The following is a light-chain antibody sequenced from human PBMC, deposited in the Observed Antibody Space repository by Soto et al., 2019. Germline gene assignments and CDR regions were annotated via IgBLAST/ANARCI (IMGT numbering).Light chain of an antibody. Sequence: QLVLTQSPSVSATPGQRVTISCSGSSSNIGSNTVNWYQQLPGTAPKLLIYSNNQRPSGVPDRFSGSKSGTSASLAISGLQSEDEADYYCAAWDDSLNGVVFGGGTKLTVL. CDR2: SNN. CDR3: AAWDDSLNGVV. J-gene: IGLJ2*01. V-gene: IGLV1-44*01. CDR1: SSNIGSNT.